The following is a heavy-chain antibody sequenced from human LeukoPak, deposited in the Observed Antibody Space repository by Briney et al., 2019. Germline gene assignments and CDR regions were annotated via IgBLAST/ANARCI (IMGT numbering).Heavy chain of an antibody. CDR2: INPNSGGT. CDR1: GYTFTGYY. CDR3: ARESYDYVWGSQNECYFDY. D-gene: IGHD3-16*01. Sequence: ASVKVSCKASGYTFTGYYMHWVRQAPGQGLEWMGRINPNSGGTNYAQKFQGRVTMTRDTSISTAYMELSRLRSDDTAVYYCARESYDYVWGSQNECYFDYWGQGTLVTVSS. J-gene: IGHJ4*02. V-gene: IGHV1-2*06.